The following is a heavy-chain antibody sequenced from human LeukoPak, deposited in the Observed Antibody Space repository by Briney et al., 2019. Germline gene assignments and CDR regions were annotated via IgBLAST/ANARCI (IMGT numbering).Heavy chain of an antibody. CDR2: ISSSSTTM. CDR1: GFSFSNYD. J-gene: IGHJ4*02. Sequence: GGSLRLSCAASGFSFSNYDLNWVRQAPGKGLEWISYISSSSTTMYYADSVKGRFTISRDNAKNSLFLQMDSLRDEDTAVYYCATYDYWGQGTLVTVSS. V-gene: IGHV3-48*02. CDR3: ATYDY.